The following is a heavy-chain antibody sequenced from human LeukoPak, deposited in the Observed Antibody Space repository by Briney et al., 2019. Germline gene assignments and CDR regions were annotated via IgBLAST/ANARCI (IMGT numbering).Heavy chain of an antibody. CDR2: IRYDGSNK. CDR3: AKGDRSRVVAATPLYYMDV. Sequence: QTGGSLRLSCAASGFTFSSYGMHWVRQAPGKGLEWVAFIRYDGSNKYYADSVKGRFTISRDNSKNTLYLQMNSLRAEDTAVYYCAKGDRSRVVAATPLYYMDVWGKGTTVTVSS. CDR1: GFTFSSYG. V-gene: IGHV3-30*02. D-gene: IGHD2-15*01. J-gene: IGHJ6*03.